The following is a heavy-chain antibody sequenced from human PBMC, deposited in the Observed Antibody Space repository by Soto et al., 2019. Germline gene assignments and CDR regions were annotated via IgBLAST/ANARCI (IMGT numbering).Heavy chain of an antibody. CDR2: IYSDGST. V-gene: IGHV3-53*04. Sequence: EVQLVESGGGLVQPGGSLGLSCAASGITVDSSYMSWVRQAPGKGLEWVSVIYSDGSTYYADSVKGRFTISRHNFKNTVYLQMNSLRAEDTAVYYCARDWQRNHLGYWGQGTLVIVSS. CDR3: ARDWQRNHLGY. CDR1: GITVDSSY. D-gene: IGHD6-25*01. J-gene: IGHJ4*02.